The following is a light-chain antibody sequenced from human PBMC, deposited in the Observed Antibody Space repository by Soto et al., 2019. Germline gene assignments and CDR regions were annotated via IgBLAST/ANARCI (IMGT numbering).Light chain of an antibody. CDR1: SGDIGTYNL. CDR2: EGT. V-gene: IGLV2-23*03. Sequence: QSALTQPASVSGSPGQSITISCTGTSGDIGTYNLVSRYQQHPGKAPKLMIYEGTKRPSGVSDRFSGSKSGNTASLTISGLQTEDEADYYCCAYAGSRTFVLGGGTKLTVL. CDR3: CAYAGSRTFV. J-gene: IGLJ2*01.